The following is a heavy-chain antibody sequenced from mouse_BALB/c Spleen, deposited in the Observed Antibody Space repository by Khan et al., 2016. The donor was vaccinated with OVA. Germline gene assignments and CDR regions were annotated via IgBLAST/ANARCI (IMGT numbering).Heavy chain of an antibody. Sequence: EVELVESGGGLVKPGGSLKLSCAASGFTFSGYAMSWVRQTPEKRLEWVAEISKTGSNTYYPDTVTGRFTISRDNAKNTLYLEMSSLRSEDTARYYCARERYYGSSPDWFAYWGQGTLVTVSA. V-gene: IGHV5-9-4*01. CDR3: ARERYYGSSPDWFAY. J-gene: IGHJ3*01. CDR1: GFTFSGYA. D-gene: IGHD1-1*01. CDR2: ISKTGSNT.